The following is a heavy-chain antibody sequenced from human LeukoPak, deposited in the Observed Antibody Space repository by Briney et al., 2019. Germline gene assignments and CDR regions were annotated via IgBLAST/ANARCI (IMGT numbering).Heavy chain of an antibody. CDR3: TLDTGWYGLDY. J-gene: IGHJ4*02. CDR1: GFTFSNAW. D-gene: IGHD6-19*01. Sequence: GGSLRLSCAASGFTFSNAWMSWVRPAPGKGLEWVGRIKSKTDGGTTDYAAPVKGRFTISRDDSKNTLYLQMNSLKTEDTAVYYCTLDTGWYGLDYWGQGTLVTVSS. CDR2: IKSKTDGGTT. V-gene: IGHV3-15*01.